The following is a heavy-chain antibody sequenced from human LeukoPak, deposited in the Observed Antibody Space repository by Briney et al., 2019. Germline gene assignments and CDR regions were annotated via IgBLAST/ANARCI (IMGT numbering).Heavy chain of an antibody. CDR3: ARSNDYVWGSSPHFYYYYYMDV. CDR2: INHSGST. V-gene: IGHV4-34*01. CDR1: GGSFSGYY. J-gene: IGHJ6*03. D-gene: IGHD3-16*01. Sequence: SETLSLTCAVYGGSFSGYYWSWIRQPPGKGLEWIGEINHSGSTNYNPSLKSRVTISVDTSKNQFSLKLSSVTAADTAGYYCARSNDYVWGSSPHFYYYYYMDVWGKGTTVTVSS.